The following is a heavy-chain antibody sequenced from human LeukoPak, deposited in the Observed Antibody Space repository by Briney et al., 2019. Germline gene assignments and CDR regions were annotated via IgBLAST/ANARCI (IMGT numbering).Heavy chain of an antibody. CDR2: ISGSGGST. D-gene: IGHD3-22*01. Sequence: GGSLRLSCAASGFTFSNYAMSWVRQAPGKGLEWVSAISGSGGSTYYADSVKGRFTISRDNSKNTLYLQMNSLRAEDTAEYYCAKVITMIVVGKYYFDYWGQGTLVTVSS. J-gene: IGHJ4*02. CDR3: AKVITMIVVGKYYFDY. V-gene: IGHV3-23*01. CDR1: GFTFSNYA.